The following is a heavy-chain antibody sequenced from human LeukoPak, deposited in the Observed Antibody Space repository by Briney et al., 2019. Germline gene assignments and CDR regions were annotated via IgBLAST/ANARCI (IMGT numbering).Heavy chain of an antibody. CDR3: VVRTLDCSSTSCFLYY. J-gene: IGHJ4*02. Sequence: GASVKVSRKASGGTFSSYAISWVRQAPGQGLEWMGGIIPIFGTANYAQKFQGRVTITTDESTSTAYMELSSLRSEDTAVYCCVVRTLDCSSTSCFLYYWGQGTLVTVSS. CDR1: GGTFSSYA. D-gene: IGHD2-2*01. V-gene: IGHV1-69*05. CDR2: IIPIFGTA.